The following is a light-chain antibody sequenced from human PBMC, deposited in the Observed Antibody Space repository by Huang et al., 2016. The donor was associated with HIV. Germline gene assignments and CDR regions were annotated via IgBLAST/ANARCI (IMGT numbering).Light chain of an antibody. CDR2: AAS. J-gene: IGKJ3*01. CDR3: QKYNGAPHT. Sequence: DIQMTQSPSSLSASEGDRVTITCQASQAINNYLAWYPPKPGKGPKLLIYAASTLQSGVPSRFSGSGSGTDFTLTISSLQPEDVATYYCQKYNGAPHTFGPGTNVDIK. CDR1: QAINNY. V-gene: IGKV1-27*01.